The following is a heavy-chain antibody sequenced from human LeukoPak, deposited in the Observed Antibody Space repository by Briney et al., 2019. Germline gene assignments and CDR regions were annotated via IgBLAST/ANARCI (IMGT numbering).Heavy chain of an antibody. CDR3: TRGSIAYYYMDV. CDR2: IYYRGSN. CDR1: GGSISSYY. D-gene: IGHD3-22*01. V-gene: IGHV4-59*01. J-gene: IGHJ6*03. Sequence: PSETLSLTCTVSGGSISSYYWSWIRQPPGKGLEWIGKIYYRGSNNYNPSLKSRVTISVDTSKNQFSLKLSSVTAADTAVYYCTRGSIAYYYMDVWSKGTTVTISS.